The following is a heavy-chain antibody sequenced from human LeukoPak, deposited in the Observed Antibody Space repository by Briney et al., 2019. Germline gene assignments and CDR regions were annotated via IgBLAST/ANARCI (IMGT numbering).Heavy chain of an antibody. V-gene: IGHV4-34*01. J-gene: IGHJ5*02. CDR1: GGSFSGYY. D-gene: IGHD6-13*01. CDR2: INHSGST. Sequence: KPSETLSLTCAVYGGSFSGYYWSWIRQPPGKGLEWIGEINHSGSTNYNPSLKSRVTISVDTSKNQFSLKLSSVTAADTAVYYCARDRKQLAPWGQGTLVTVSS. CDR3: ARDRKQLAP.